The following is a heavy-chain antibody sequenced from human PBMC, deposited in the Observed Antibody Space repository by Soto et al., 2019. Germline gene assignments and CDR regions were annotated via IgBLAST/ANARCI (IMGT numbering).Heavy chain of an antibody. CDR1: GGSISSYY. CDR2: IYYSGST. Sequence: SETLSLTCTVSGGSISSYYWSWIRQPPGKGLEWIGYIYYSGSTNYNPSLKSRVTISVDTSKNQFSLKLSSVTAADTAVYYCARDEYSSSSKAFDIWGQGTMVTVSS. D-gene: IGHD6-6*01. J-gene: IGHJ3*02. V-gene: IGHV4-59*01. CDR3: ARDEYSSSSKAFDI.